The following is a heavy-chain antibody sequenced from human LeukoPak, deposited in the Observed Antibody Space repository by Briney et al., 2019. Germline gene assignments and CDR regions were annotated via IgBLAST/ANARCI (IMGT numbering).Heavy chain of an antibody. J-gene: IGHJ1*01. CDR3: ARRVRSTEYFQH. V-gene: IGHV4-39*01. CDR2: IYYSGST. Sequence: SETLSLTCTVSGGSISSSSYYWGWIRQPPGKGLEWIGSIYYSGSTYYNPSLKSRVTISVDTSKNQFSLKLSSVTAADTALYYCARRVRSTEYFQHWGQGTLVTVSS. D-gene: IGHD1-1*01. CDR1: GGSISSSSYY.